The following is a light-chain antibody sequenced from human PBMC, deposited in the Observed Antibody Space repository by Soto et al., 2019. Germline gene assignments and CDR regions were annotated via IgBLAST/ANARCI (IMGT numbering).Light chain of an antibody. V-gene: IGKV3-15*01. J-gene: IGKJ5*01. Sequence: EIVMTQSPATLSVSPGERATLSCRASQSIGINLAWYHQKPGQTPRLLIYGATSRATGVPVRFSGSGSGTEFTLTIKSLQSEDFAVYYCQQYSNWPSITFGQGTRLEIQ. CDR2: GAT. CDR3: QQYSNWPSIT. CDR1: QSIGIN.